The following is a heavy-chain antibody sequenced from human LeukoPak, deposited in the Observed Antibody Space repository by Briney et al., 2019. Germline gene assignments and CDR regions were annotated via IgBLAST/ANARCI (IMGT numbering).Heavy chain of an antibody. V-gene: IGHV3-74*01. J-gene: IGHJ4*02. D-gene: IGHD1-14*01. CDR3: ARSNQADDY. CDR1: GFTFSSNW. Sequence: GRSLRLSCAASGFTFSSNWMHWVRQVPGKGLVWVARINPGGSSITYADSVKGRSTISRDNAKNTLYLQMDSLRAEDTGVYYCARSNQADDYWGQGTLVTVSS. CDR2: INPGGSSI.